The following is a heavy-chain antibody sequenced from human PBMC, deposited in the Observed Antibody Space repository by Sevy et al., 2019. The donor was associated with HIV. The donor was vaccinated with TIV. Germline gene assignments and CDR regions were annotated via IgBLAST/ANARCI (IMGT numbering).Heavy chain of an antibody. J-gene: IGHJ4*02. D-gene: IGHD6-19*01. V-gene: IGHV3-21*01. CDR1: GFTFSSYS. CDR3: ARGASSGGDYFDY. Sequence: GGSLRLSCAASGFTFSSYSMNWVRQAPGKGLEWVSYISGLNNYIYYADSVRGRFTISRDNAKNSLYLQMNSLRAEDTAVYYCARGASSGGDYFDYWGQGTLVTVSS. CDR2: ISGLNNYI.